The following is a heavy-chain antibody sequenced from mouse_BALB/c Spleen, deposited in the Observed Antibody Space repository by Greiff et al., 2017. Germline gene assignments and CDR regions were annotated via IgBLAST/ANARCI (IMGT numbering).Heavy chain of an antibody. CDR1: GFSLTSYG. Sequence: VKVVESGPGLVAPSQSLSITCTVSGFSLTSYGVSWVRQPPGKGLEWLGVIWGDGSTNYHSALISRLSISKDNSKSQVFLKLNSLQTDDTATYYCACYGSSYWYFDVWGAGTTVTVSS. D-gene: IGHD1-1*01. V-gene: IGHV2-3*01. CDR3: ACYGSSYWYFDV. CDR2: IWGDGST. J-gene: IGHJ1*01.